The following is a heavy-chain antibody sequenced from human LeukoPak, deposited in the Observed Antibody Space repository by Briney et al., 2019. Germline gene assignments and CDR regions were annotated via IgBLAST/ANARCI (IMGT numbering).Heavy chain of an antibody. CDR3: ARALTTTTTPFDY. V-gene: IGHV4-59*01. CDR2: IYYSGST. J-gene: IGHJ4*02. D-gene: IGHD4-11*01. Sequence: SETLSLTCTVSGGSISSYYWGWIRQPPGKGLEWIGYIYYSGSTNYNPSLKSRVTISVDTSKNQFSLKLSSVTAADTAVYYCARALTTTTTPFDYWGQGTLVTVSS. CDR1: GGSISSYY.